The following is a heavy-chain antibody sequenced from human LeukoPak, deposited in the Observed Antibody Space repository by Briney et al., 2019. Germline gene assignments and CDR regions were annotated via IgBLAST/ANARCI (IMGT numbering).Heavy chain of an antibody. J-gene: IGHJ6*02. V-gene: IGHV4-59*05. CDR3: ASQIAARPYYYYGMDV. CDR1: GGSISSYY. D-gene: IGHD6-6*01. Sequence: SETLSLTCTVSGGSISSYYWSWIRQPPGKGLEWIGSSFYSGSTSYNPSLKSRVTISVDTSKNQLSLKLSSVTAADTAVYYCASQIAARPYYYYGMDVWGQGTTVTVSS. CDR2: SFYSGST.